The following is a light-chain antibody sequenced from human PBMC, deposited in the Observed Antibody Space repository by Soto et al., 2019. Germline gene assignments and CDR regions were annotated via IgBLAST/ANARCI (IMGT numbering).Light chain of an antibody. Sequence: QSVLTQPPSVSAAPGQRVTISCSGSGSNIGNNYISWYQQLPGTAPKLLLYDNDKRHSGIPARFSASKSGTSATLGITGFQTGDEDDYYCGSWDSSLSAYVFGNGTKVT. CDR1: GSNIGNNY. V-gene: IGLV1-51*01. CDR2: DND. CDR3: GSWDSSLSAYV. J-gene: IGLJ1*01.